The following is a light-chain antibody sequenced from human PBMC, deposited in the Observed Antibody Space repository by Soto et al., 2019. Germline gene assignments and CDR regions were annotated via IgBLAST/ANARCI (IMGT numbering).Light chain of an antibody. Sequence: DIQMTQSPSTLYASVGDIITITCRASQTISSWLAWYQQKPGKAPKLLIYDASTLESGVPSRFSGSGSGTEFTLTISSLQPDDFATDYCQQYKSALYTLGQGNNLEI. CDR2: DAS. J-gene: IGKJ2*01. CDR1: QTISSW. V-gene: IGKV1-5*01. CDR3: QQYKSALYT.